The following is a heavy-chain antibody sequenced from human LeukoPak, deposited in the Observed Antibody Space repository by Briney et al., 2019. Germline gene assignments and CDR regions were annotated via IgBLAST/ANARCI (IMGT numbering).Heavy chain of an antibody. V-gene: IGHV4-39*07. J-gene: IGHJ6*03. CDR3: ARDERNYYYYMDV. CDR2: IFYSGST. CDR1: SGSISTSNYY. D-gene: IGHD6-25*01. Sequence: PSETLSLTCTVSSGSISTSNYYWGWVRQPPGKALEWIGNIFYSGSTYYSPSLKSRVTISLDTSRNQFSLKLNSVTAADTAVYYCARDERNYYYYMDVWGKGTTVTVSS.